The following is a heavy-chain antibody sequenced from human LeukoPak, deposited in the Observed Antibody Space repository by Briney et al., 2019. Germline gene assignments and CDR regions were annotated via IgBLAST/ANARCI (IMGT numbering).Heavy chain of an antibody. J-gene: IGHJ2*01. V-gene: IGHV5-51*01. CDR3: ARRGRPAAHWYFEL. CDR1: GYSFTSYW. Sequence: PGESLKISCKGSGYSFTSYWIGWVRQMPGKGLEWIGMIYPADSDTRYSPSFQGQVTISADRSITTAYLQWSSLKPSDTAIYYCARRGRPAAHWYFELWGRGTLVTVSS. D-gene: IGHD2-2*01. CDR2: IYPADSDT.